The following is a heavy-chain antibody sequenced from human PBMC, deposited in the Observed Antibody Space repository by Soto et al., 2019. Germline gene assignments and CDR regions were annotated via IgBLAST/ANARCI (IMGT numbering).Heavy chain of an antibody. J-gene: IGHJ6*04. D-gene: IGHD2-2*01. CDR2: IYHSGST. Sequence: QVQLQESGPGLVKPSGTLSLTCAVSSGSISSSYWWNGVRQPPGKGLEWIGEIYHSGSTNYNPSLKSRVTISVDMSKNQFSLKLSSVTAADTAVYYCARGTPTGYATDVWGKGTTVTVSS. V-gene: IGHV4-4*02. CDR1: SGSISSSYW. CDR3: ARGTPTGYATDV.